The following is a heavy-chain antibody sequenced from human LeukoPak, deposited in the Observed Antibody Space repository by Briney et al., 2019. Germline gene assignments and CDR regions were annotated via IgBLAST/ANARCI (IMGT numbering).Heavy chain of an antibody. CDR2: ISYDGSNR. V-gene: IGHV3-30*14. J-gene: IGHJ4*02. CDR3: ARDDYGDYAVDY. D-gene: IGHD4-17*01. Sequence: GRSLRLSCAASGFTFSSYAMHWVRQAPGKGLEWVAVISYDGSNRYYAYSVKGRFTISRDNSKNTLYLQMNSLRAEDTAVYYCARDDYGDYAVDYWGQGTLVTVSS. CDR1: GFTFSSYA.